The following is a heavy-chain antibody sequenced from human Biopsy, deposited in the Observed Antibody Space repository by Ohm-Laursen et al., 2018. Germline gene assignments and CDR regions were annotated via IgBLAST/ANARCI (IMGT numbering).Heavy chain of an antibody. Sequence: SQTLSLTCAVYGGTYSGYYWSWIRQPPGKGLEWIGDVHHDGRANYNPSLKSRVTISGDMSKKQFSLKLSGVAAADTAVYYCARFIVPSLHCSNGVCPIRWFDPWGQGTLVTVFS. J-gene: IGHJ5*02. CDR1: GGTYSGYY. D-gene: IGHD2-2*01. V-gene: IGHV4-34*01. CDR3: ARFIVPSLHCSNGVCPIRWFDP. CDR2: VHHDGRA.